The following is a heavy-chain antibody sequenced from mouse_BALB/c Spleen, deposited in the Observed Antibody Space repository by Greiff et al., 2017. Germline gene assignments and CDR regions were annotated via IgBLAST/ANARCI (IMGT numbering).Heavy chain of an antibody. CDR2: IDPANGNT. CDR3: ARSGGNYEGFAY. D-gene: IGHD2-1*01. CDR1: GFNIKDTY. Sequence: VQLKQSGAELVKPGASVKLSCTASGFNIKDTYMHWVKQRPEQGLEWIGRIDPANGNTKYDPKFQGKATITADTSSNTAYLQLSSLTSEDTAVYYCARSGGNYEGFAYWGQGTLVTVSA. J-gene: IGHJ3*01. V-gene: IGHV14-3*02.